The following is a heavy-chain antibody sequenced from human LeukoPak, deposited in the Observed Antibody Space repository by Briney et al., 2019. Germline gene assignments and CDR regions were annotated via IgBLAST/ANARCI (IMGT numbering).Heavy chain of an antibody. CDR2: INPNSGGT. D-gene: IGHD6-13*01. Sequence: GASVKVSCKASGYTFTGYYMHWVRQAPGQGLEWMGWINPNSGGTNYAQKFQGRVTMTRDTSISTAYMELSRLRSDDTAVYYCARGQQLVQYYYYYYMDVWGKGTTVTVSS. J-gene: IGHJ6*03. CDR3: ARGQQLVQYYYYYYMDV. V-gene: IGHV1-2*02. CDR1: GYTFTGYY.